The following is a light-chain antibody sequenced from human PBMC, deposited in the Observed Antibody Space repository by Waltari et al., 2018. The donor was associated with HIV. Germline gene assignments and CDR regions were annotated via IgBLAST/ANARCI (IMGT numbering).Light chain of an antibody. CDR2: RNT. Sequence: QSVLTQPPSVSGAPGQRVSISCTGSSSNIGAGYDVHWYQQLPGAAPKLLIYRNTNRPSGVPDRYSAAKSGTPASLAITGLQAEDEADFYCQSFDNSLSGLVFGGGTKLTVL. V-gene: IGLV1-40*01. J-gene: IGLJ2*01. CDR3: QSFDNSLSGLV. CDR1: SSNIGAGYD.